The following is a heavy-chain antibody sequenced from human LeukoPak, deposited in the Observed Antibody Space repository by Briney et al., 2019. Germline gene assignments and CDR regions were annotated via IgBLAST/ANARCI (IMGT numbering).Heavy chain of an antibody. CDR1: VYSISSGYY. J-gene: IGHJ6*03. CDR3: ARHGGDFWSGYYYYYYMDV. D-gene: IGHD3-3*01. CDR2: IHHSGIT. Sequence: SETLSLTCTVSVYSISSGYYWGWIRQPPGKGLEWIGSIHHSGITYYNPSLKSRVTISVDTSKNQFSLKLSSVTAADTAVYYCARHGGDFWSGYYYYYYMDVWGKGTTVTVSS. V-gene: IGHV4-38-2*02.